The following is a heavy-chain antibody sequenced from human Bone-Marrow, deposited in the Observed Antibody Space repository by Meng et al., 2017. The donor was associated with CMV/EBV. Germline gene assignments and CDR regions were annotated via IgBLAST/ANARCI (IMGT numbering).Heavy chain of an antibody. V-gene: IGHV4-59*12. J-gene: IGHJ4*02. Sequence: SETLSLTCTVSGDSMSAYYWSWIRQPPGKGLEWIGYISYGGDTTYNPSLSSRVTISIDTSKNQFSLTLNSVTAADTAIYYCSSQEGGTSRANWGQGTRVTVSS. CDR2: ISYGGDT. D-gene: IGHD3-16*01. CDR3: SSQEGGTSRAN. CDR1: GDSMSAYY.